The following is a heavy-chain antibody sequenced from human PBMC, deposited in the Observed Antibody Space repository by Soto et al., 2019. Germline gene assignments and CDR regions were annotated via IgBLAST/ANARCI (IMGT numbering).Heavy chain of an antibody. Sequence: SETLSLTCTVSGGSISGYYWSWIRQPPGKGLEWIGYIYYSGSTYYNPSLKSRVTISVDRSKNQFSLKLNSVTAADTAVYYCAQWTYNYFDDWGQGTLVTVSS. J-gene: IGHJ4*02. CDR1: GGSISGYY. D-gene: IGHD6-19*01. CDR3: AQWTYNYFDD. CDR2: IYYSGST. V-gene: IGHV4-59*03.